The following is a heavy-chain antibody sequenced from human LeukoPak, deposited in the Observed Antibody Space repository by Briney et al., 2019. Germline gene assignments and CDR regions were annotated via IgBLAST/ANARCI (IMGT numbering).Heavy chain of an antibody. V-gene: IGHV1-8*01. J-gene: IGHJ6*03. CDR2: MNPNSGNT. CDR1: GYTFTSYD. Sequence: ASVKVSCKASGYTFTSYDINWVRQATGQGLEWMGWMNPNSGNTGYAQKFQGRVTMTRNTSICTAYMELSSLRSEDTAVYYCARSNVDRYYYYYMDVWGKGTTVTVSS. CDR3: ARSNVDRYYYYYMDV. D-gene: IGHD1-1*01.